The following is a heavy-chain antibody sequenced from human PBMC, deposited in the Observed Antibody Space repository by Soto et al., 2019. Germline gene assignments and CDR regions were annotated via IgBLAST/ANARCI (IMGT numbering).Heavy chain of an antibody. D-gene: IGHD6-19*01. CDR1: GYSFTSYW. Sequence: GESLKISCKGSGYSFTSYWIAWVRQMPGKGLELMGIIYPDDSDTRYSPSFQGQVTISADKSISTAYLQWSSLKASDTAMYYCARPFDTSGWSDYWGQGTLVTVSS. V-gene: IGHV5-51*01. J-gene: IGHJ4*02. CDR2: IYPDDSDT. CDR3: ARPFDTSGWSDY.